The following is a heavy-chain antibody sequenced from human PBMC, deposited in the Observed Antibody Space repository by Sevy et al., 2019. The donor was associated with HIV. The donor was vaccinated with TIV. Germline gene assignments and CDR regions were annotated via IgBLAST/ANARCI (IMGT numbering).Heavy chain of an antibody. D-gene: IGHD3-10*01. V-gene: IGHV3-21*01. CDR2: ISSSSSYI. J-gene: IGHJ6*02. CDR1: GFTFSSYS. Sequence: GGSLRLSCAASGFTFSSYSMNWVRQAPGKGLEWVSSISSSSSYIYYADSVKGRFTISRDNAKNSLYLQMNSLRAEDTAVYYCARDGWFGELWYYYYGMDVWGQGTTVTFSS. CDR3: ARDGWFGELWYYYYGMDV.